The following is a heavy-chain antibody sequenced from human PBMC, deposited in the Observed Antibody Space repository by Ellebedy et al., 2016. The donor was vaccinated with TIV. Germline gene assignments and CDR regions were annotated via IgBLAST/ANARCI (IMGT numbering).Heavy chain of an antibody. CDR2: ISSDGSDQ. V-gene: IGHV3-30*03. J-gene: IGHJ4*02. D-gene: IGHD5-12*01. CDR3: ARDSGYTRNWDVGAY. Sequence: GESLKISCAASGFTFSTHGMHWVRQAPGKGLDWVAVISSDGSDQYYAASVKGRFTISRDNSKNILYVQMNSLRAEDTAIYYCARDSGYTRNWDVGAYWGQGTLVTVSS. CDR1: GFTFSTHG.